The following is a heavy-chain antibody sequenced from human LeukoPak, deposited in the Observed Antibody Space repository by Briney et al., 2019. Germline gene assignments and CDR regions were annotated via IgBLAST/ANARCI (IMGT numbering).Heavy chain of an antibody. V-gene: IGHV4-39*01. CDR2: IYYSGST. CDR3: ARHPRYCSSNSCYGPDAFDI. J-gene: IGHJ3*02. Sequence: KPSETLSLTCTVSGGSITTNTDYWGWVRQPPGKGLEWIGSIYYSGSTYYSPSLKSRVTISVDTSKNQFSLKLTSVTAADTAVYYCARHPRYCSSNSCYGPDAFDIWGQGTMVTVSP. D-gene: IGHD2-2*01. CDR1: GGSITTNTDY.